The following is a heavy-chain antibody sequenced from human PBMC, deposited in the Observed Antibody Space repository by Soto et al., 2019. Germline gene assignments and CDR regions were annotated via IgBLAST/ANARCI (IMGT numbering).Heavy chain of an antibody. D-gene: IGHD4-4*01. V-gene: IGHV1-69*01. CDR1: GGTSSSYA. CDR3: ASGGTTVNRRFDF. J-gene: IGHJ4*02. CDR2: IIPILDTT. Sequence: QVQVVQSGAEVKKPGSSVRVSCKASGGTSSSYAITWMRQASGQGLEWMGGIIPILDTTDYAQKFQGRVTFTADASTITVYIELSSLTSEDTAVYYCASGGTTVNRRFDFWGQGTLVTVSS.